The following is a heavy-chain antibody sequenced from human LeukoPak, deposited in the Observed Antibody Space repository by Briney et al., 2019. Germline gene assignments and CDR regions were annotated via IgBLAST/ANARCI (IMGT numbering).Heavy chain of an antibody. Sequence: GGSLRLSCVTSGFGFSAHAMHWVRQAPGKGLEWVAVISYDGSNKYYADSVKGRFTISRDNSKNTLYLQMNSLRAEDTAVYYCAKDRWGQQRGGGLDYWGQGTLVTVSS. CDR1: GFGFSAHA. J-gene: IGHJ4*02. CDR3: AKDRWGQQRGGGLDY. V-gene: IGHV3-30*04. CDR2: ISYDGSNK. D-gene: IGHD6-13*01.